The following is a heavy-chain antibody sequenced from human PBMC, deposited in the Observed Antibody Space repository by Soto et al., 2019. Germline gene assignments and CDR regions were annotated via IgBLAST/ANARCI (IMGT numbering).Heavy chain of an antibody. CDR3: ARGGAWFGELHHFDY. CDR1: GGSISSGGYS. J-gene: IGHJ4*02. V-gene: IGHV4-30-2*01. D-gene: IGHD3-10*01. CDR2: IYHSGST. Sequence: QLQLQESGSGLVKPSQTLSLTCAVSGGSISSGGYSWSWIRQTPGKGLEWIGYIYHSGSTYYNPSLKSRVTISVDRSKNQFSLKLSPVTAADTAVYYCARGGAWFGELHHFDYWGQGTLVTVSS.